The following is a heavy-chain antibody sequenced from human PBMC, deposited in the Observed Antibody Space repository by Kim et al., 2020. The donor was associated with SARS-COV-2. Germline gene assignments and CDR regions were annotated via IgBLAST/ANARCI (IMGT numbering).Heavy chain of an antibody. CDR1: GGSIGNSY. J-gene: IGHJ4*02. Sequence: SETLSLTCTVSGGSIGNSYWSWIRQPPGKGLEWIAYMYNSGGSNYNPSLKSRVSISLDTSMTHFSLRLSSVTAADTAAYYCASGPYIKNWGQGTLVTVSS. CDR2: MYNSGGS. D-gene: IGHD2-2*02. V-gene: IGHV4-59*01. CDR3: ASGPYIKN.